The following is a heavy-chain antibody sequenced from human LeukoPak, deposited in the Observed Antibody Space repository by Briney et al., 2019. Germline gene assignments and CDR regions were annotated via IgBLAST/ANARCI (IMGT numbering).Heavy chain of an antibody. Sequence: GGSLRLSCAASGFTFSSYAMSWVRQAPGKGLEWVSAISGSGGSTYYADSVKGRFTISRDNSKNTLYLQMNSLRAEDTAVYYCAKDFYWEYSSEWGAFDYWGQGTLVTVSS. V-gene: IGHV3-23*01. D-gene: IGHD6-6*01. CDR2: ISGSGGST. CDR3: AKDFYWEYSSEWGAFDY. CDR1: GFTFSSYA. J-gene: IGHJ4*02.